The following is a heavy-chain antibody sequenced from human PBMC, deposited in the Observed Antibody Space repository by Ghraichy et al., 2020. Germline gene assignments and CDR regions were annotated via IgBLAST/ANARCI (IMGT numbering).Heavy chain of an antibody. Sequence: SETLSLTCAVYGGSFSGYYWSWIRQPPGKGLEWIGEINHSGSTNYNPSLKSRVTISVDTSKNQFSLKLSSVTTADTAVYYCARGGIMYSSSSMRAFDIWGQGTMVTVSS. J-gene: IGHJ3*02. CDR1: GGSFSGYY. CDR2: INHSGST. V-gene: IGHV4-34*01. CDR3: ARGGIMYSSSSMRAFDI. D-gene: IGHD6-6*01.